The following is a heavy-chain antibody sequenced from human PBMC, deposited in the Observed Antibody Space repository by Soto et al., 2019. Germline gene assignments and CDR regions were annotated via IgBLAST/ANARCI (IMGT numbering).Heavy chain of an antibody. Sequence: EVQLLESGGGLVQPGGSLRLACAASGFPLSNYAMNWVRQAPGKGLKWVSGISVRGDETHYADSVKGRFIISRDIYKHFMYPQLNSMTVEDTAVYYSAKDRSNSAPGVYYHYGLDVWGRGTTVNVSS. J-gene: IGHJ6*02. CDR3: AKDRSNSAPGVYYHYGLDV. CDR2: ISVRGDET. V-gene: IGHV3-23*01. D-gene: IGHD2-8*01. CDR1: GFPLSNYA.